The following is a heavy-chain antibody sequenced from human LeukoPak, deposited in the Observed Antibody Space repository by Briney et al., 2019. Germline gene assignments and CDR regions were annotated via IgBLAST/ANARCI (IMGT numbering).Heavy chain of an antibody. CDR3: AGATSASFDY. J-gene: IGHJ4*02. V-gene: IGHV3-74*01. D-gene: IGHD2-2*01. Sequence: PGGSLRLSCAASGFTFSSYWMHWVRQAPGKGLVWVSRISGDGSSTTYADSAKGRFTISRDNAKQTVYLQMNGLRAEDTAVYYCAGATSASFDYWGQGSLVTISS. CDR2: ISGDGSST. CDR1: GFTFSSYW.